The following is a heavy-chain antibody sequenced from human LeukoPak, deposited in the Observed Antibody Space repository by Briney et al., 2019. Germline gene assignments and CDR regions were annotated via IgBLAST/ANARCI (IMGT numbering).Heavy chain of an antibody. D-gene: IGHD3-10*01. J-gene: IGHJ4*02. CDR1: GFTFSSYA. CDR3: ARDQRRILWFGELSAFDY. CDR2: ISYDGSNK. V-gene: IGHV3-30*04. Sequence: PGGSLRLSCAASGFTFSSYAMHWVRQAPGKGLEWVAVISYDGSNKYYADSVKGRFTISRDNSKNTLYLQMNSLRAEDTAVCYCARDQRRILWFGELSAFDYWGQGTLVTVSS.